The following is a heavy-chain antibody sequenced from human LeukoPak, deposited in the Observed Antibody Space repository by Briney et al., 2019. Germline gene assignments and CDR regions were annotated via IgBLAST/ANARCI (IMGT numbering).Heavy chain of an antibody. J-gene: IGHJ4*02. V-gene: IGHV3-33*01. CDR1: GFSFSTYG. Sequence: PGGSLRLSCAASGFSFSTYGMHWVRQAPGQGLEWVGVIWDAGSNTYYADSVKGRFTISRDNSKNTLYLQMNSLRAEDTAVYYCAGDTPPGGDYYFDYWGQGTLVTVSS. D-gene: IGHD3-16*01. CDR3: AGDTPPGGDYYFDY. CDR2: IWDAGSNT.